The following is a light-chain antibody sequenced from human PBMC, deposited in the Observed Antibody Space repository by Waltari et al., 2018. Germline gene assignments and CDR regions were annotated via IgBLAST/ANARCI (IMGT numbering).Light chain of an antibody. Sequence: DIQMTQSPSTLSASVGDRVTITCRASQSLSTWLAWYQQKPGEAPKLLIYKASILESGVPSRFSGSGSGTEFTLTISSLQPYDFATYYCQQYNTYSYTFGQGTKVEI. CDR2: KAS. CDR1: QSLSTW. V-gene: IGKV1-5*03. CDR3: QQYNTYSYT. J-gene: IGKJ2*01.